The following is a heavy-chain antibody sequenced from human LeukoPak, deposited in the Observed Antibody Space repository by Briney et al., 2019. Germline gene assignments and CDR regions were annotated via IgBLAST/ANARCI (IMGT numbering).Heavy chain of an antibody. D-gene: IGHD3-3*01. V-gene: IGHV4-34*01. Sequence: SETLSLTCAVYGGSFSGYYWSWIRQPPGKGLEWIGEINHSGSTNYNPSLKSRVTISVETSKNQFSLKLSSVTAADTAVYYCASHAPGSNYDFWSGSLDYRGQGTLVTVSS. CDR2: INHSGST. J-gene: IGHJ4*02. CDR3: ASHAPGSNYDFWSGSLDY. CDR1: GGSFSGYY.